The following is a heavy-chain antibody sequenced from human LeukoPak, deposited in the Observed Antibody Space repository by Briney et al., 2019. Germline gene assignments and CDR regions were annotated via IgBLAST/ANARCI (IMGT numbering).Heavy chain of an antibody. CDR3: AKTNGYYSD. V-gene: IGHV3-23*01. CDR2: ISGSGGTT. Sequence: PGASLRLSCAASGFTFSNYGMNWVRQAPGKGLEWVSGISGSGGTTYYADSVKGRFTISRDNSKNSLSLQVSSLRAEDTAVYYCAKTNGYYSDWGQGTLVTVSS. J-gene: IGHJ4*02. D-gene: IGHD3-22*01. CDR1: GFTFSNYG.